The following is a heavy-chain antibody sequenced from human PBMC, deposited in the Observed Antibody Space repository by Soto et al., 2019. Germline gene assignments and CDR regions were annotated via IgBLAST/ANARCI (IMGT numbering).Heavy chain of an antibody. J-gene: IGHJ3*02. V-gene: IGHV3-74*01. D-gene: IGHD2-15*01. CDR3: AREYLYCSGGSCYSDVFDI. CDR1: EFTFSDFW. Sequence: EVQLVESGGGLVQPGGSLRLSCTASEFTFSDFWMHWVRQAPGKGLVWVSRIDSEGSGTTYADSVKGRFTISRDNAKNTVFLQMNSLRAEDTAVYYCAREYLYCSGGSCYSDVFDIWGQGKMVTVSS. CDR2: IDSEGSGT.